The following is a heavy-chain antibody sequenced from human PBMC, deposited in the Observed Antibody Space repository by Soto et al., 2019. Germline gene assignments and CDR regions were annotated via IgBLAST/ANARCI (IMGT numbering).Heavy chain of an antibody. CDR3: ARQPDYYDSSGRDAFDI. CDR2: IYPGDSDT. Sequence: GESLKISCRASGYSFTSYWIGWVRQMPGKGLEWMGIIYPGDSDTRYSPSFQGQVTISADKSISTAYLQWSSLKASDTAMYYCARQPDYYDSSGRDAFDIWGQGTMVTVSS. CDR1: GYSFTSYW. V-gene: IGHV5-51*01. D-gene: IGHD3-22*01. J-gene: IGHJ3*02.